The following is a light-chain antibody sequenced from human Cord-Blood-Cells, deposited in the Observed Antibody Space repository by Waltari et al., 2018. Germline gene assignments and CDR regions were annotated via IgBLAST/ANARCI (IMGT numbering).Light chain of an antibody. CDR3: SSYTSSSTWV. CDR1: SSYVGGYNY. J-gene: IGLJ3*02. CDR2: DVS. V-gene: IGLV2-14*01. Sequence: QSALTQPASVSGSPGQSITISCTGTSSYVGGYNYVSWYQQHPGKAPKHIIYDVSKRPYGVSNRCSGSKSGNTASLTISGLQAEDEADYYCSSYTSSSTWVFGGGTKLTVL.